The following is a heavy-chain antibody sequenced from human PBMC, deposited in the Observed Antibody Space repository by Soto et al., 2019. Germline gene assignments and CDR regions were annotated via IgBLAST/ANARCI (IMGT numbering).Heavy chain of an antibody. Sequence: ASVKVSCKASGSTFTSFAMHWVRQAPGQRLEWMGWINAGNGNTKYSQKFQCRVTITRDTSASTAYMELSSQRSEDTAVYYCARGKIVATIYIAVAGPFDYWGQGTLVTVAS. CDR2: INAGNGNT. CDR1: GSTFTSFA. CDR3: ARGKIVATIYIAVAGPFDY. V-gene: IGHV1-3*01. J-gene: IGHJ4*02. D-gene: IGHD6-19*01.